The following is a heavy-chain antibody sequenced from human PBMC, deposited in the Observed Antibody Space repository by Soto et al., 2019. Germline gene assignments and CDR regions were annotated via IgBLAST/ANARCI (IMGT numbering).Heavy chain of an antibody. CDR1: GASITTHY. Sequence: QVQLQESGPGLVKPSETLSLTCTVSGASITTHYWSWIRQPPGKGLEWIGYMYYSGSTIYNPSLKSRVTISVDTSKNQFYLKLSSVTAADTAVYYCAKHQDGYNSFDYWGQGTLVTVSS. V-gene: IGHV4-59*08. CDR2: MYYSGST. D-gene: IGHD5-12*01. CDR3: AKHQDGYNSFDY. J-gene: IGHJ4*02.